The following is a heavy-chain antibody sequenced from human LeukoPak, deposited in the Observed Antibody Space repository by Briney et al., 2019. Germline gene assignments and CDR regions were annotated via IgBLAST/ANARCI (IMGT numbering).Heavy chain of an antibody. J-gene: IGHJ4*02. D-gene: IGHD2-15*01. V-gene: IGHV3-23*01. CDR1: GFTFSSYA. CDR2: ISGSGGST. CDR3: AKDVVVVVATTLDY. Sequence: GGSLRLSCAASGFTFSSYAMSWVRQAPGKGLEWVSAISGSGGSTYYADSVKGRFTISRDNSKNTLYLQMNSLRAEDTAVYYCAKDVVVVVATTLDYWGQGTLVTVSS.